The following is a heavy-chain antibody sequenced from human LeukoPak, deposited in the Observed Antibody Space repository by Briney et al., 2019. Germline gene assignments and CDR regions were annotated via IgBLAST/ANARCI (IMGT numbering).Heavy chain of an antibody. CDR1: GYTLTELS. D-gene: IGHD2-2*01. J-gene: IGHJ5*02. Sequence: GASVKVSCKVSGYTLTELSMHWVRQAPGNGLEWRGGFDREDGETIYAQKFQGRVTMTEDTSTDTAYMELSSLRAEDTAVYYCATVRVYCSSTSCYFPLFDPWGQGTLVTVSS. CDR3: ATVRVYCSSTSCYFPLFDP. V-gene: IGHV1-24*01. CDR2: FDREDGET.